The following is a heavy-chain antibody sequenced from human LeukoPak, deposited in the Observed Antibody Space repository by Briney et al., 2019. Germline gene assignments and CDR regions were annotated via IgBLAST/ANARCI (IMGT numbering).Heavy chain of an antibody. V-gene: IGHV3-30*02. J-gene: IGHJ5*02. D-gene: IGHD1-26*01. Sequence: GGSLRLSCAASGFTFSSFGMHWVRQAPGKGLEWVAYIRCDGSNKNYADSLEGRFTISRDNSKNALYLQIDSLRPGDTAVYYCAKKRGAAFYNWFDPWGQGALVTVSS. CDR1: GFTFSSFG. CDR3: AKKRGAAFYNWFDP. CDR2: IRCDGSNK.